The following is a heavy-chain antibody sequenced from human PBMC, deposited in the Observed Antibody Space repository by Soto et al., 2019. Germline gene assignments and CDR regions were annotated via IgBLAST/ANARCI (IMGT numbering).Heavy chain of an antibody. J-gene: IGHJ6*02. CDR2: INTYGSST. Sequence: VQLVESGGGLVQPGGSLRLSCAASGFTFSSYWMHWVRQAPGKGLVWVSRINTYGSSTSYADSVKGRFTISRDNVKNTLYLQMKGRRAEDTAVYYCARDWNAGMDVWGQGTTVTVSS. D-gene: IGHD1-1*01. CDR3: ARDWNAGMDV. V-gene: IGHV3-74*01. CDR1: GFTFSSYW.